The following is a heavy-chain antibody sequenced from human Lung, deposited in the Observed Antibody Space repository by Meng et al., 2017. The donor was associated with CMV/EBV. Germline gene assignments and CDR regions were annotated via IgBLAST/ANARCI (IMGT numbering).Heavy chain of an antibody. J-gene: IGHJ6*02. CDR2: ISYEGSNK. Sequence: GGSXRLXXAASGFTFSAHAVHWVRQAPGKGLEWVASISYEGSNKYYSDSVKGRFTISRDNSENMLYVQMNSLRAEDTAVYYCARDGRYLHIRTFGGGLDVWGQGTTVXVS. CDR1: GFTFSAHA. V-gene: IGHV3-30*04. D-gene: IGHD3-16*01. CDR3: ARDGRYLHIRTFGGGLDV.